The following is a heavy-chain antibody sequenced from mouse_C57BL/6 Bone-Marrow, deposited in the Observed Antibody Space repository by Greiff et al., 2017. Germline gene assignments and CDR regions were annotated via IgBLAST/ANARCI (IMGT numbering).Heavy chain of an antibody. CDR2: IDPETGGT. V-gene: IGHV1-15*01. CDR3: TRSYCGNYVAWFAY. CDR1: GYTFTDYE. Sequence: VQLQQSGAELVRPGASVTLSCKASGYTFTDYEMHWVKQTPVHGLEWIGAIDPETGGTAYNQKFKGKAILTADKSSSTAYMELRSLTSEDSAVYYCTRSYCGNYVAWFAYWGQGTLVTVSA. D-gene: IGHD2-1*01. J-gene: IGHJ3*01.